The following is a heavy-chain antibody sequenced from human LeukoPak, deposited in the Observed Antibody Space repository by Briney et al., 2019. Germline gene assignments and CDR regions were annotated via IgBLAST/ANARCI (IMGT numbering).Heavy chain of an antibody. CDR2: INYIGST. J-gene: IGHJ3*02. CDR3: ARDYAFDI. Sequence: KPSETLSLTCTISGGSISSYYWSWIRQPPGKGLEWIGYINYIGSTNYNPSLKSRVTISLDTSKNQFSLKLSSVTAADTAVYYCARDYAFDIWGQGTMVTVSS. CDR1: GGSISSYY. V-gene: IGHV4-59*01.